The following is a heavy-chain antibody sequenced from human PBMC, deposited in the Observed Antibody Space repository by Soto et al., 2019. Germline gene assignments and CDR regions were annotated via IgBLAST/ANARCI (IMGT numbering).Heavy chain of an antibody. D-gene: IGHD4-17*01. CDR1: SGSISSSNW. V-gene: IGHV4-4*02. J-gene: IGHJ3*02. Sequence: QVQLQESGPGLVKPSGTLSLTCAVSSGSISSSNWWSWVRQPPGKGLEWIGEIYHSGSTNYNPSLKSRVTISVDKSKNHFSLKVSSVTAADKAVYYCATQMAFTVTTHAFDIWGQGTMVTVSS. CDR3: ATQMAFTVTTHAFDI. CDR2: IYHSGST.